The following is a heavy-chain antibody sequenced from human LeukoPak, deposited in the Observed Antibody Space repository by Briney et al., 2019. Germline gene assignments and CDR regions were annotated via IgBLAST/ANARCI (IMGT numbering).Heavy chain of an antibody. D-gene: IGHD3-3*01. Sequence: ASVKVSCKASGYTFTSYGISWVRQAPGQGLEWMGWISAYNGNTNYAQKLQGRVTMTTDTSTSTAYMELRSLRSDDTAVYYCARGLVRFLEWLPSYYYYGMDVWGQGTLVTVSS. V-gene: IGHV1-18*01. CDR2: ISAYNGNT. CDR3: ARGLVRFLEWLPSYYYYGMDV. CDR1: GYTFTSYG. J-gene: IGHJ6*02.